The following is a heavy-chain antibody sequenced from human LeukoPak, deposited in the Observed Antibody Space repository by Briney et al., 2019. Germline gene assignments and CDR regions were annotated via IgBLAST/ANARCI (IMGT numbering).Heavy chain of an antibody. V-gene: IGHV3-30*04. J-gene: IGHJ3*02. CDR2: ISYDGSNK. CDR3: AREKGQMLQPYDAFDI. Sequence: GRSLRLSCAASGFTFSSYAMHWVRQAPGKGLEWVAVISYDGSNKYYADSVKGRFTISRDNSKNTLYLQMNSLRAEDTAVYYCAREKGQMLQPYDAFDIWGQGTMVTVSS. CDR1: GFTFSSYA. D-gene: IGHD2-2*01.